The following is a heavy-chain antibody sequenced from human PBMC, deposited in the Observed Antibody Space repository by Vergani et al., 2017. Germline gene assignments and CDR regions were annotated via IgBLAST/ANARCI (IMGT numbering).Heavy chain of an antibody. CDR3: TTDPRYCGDGSCDWLRDHHYYGMDV. D-gene: IGHD2-21*01. CDR2: IKSTFDRGTT. Sequence: EVQLVESGGGIVKPGGSLRLSCVASGFSFRNAWMNWVRRTPGQGLEWVGRIKSTFDRGTTDYAAAVKGRFTISRDDSKNTLFLQMNGLKTEGIGVYYCTTDPRYCGDGSCDWLRDHHYYGMDVWGQGTTVTVSS. V-gene: IGHV3-15*07. J-gene: IGHJ6*02. CDR1: GFSFRNAW.